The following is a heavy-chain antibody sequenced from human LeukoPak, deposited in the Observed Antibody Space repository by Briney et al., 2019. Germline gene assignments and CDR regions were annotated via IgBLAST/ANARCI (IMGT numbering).Heavy chain of an antibody. CDR3: ARGLYALLGGSYFRWFDP. J-gene: IGHJ5*02. D-gene: IGHD1-26*01. V-gene: IGHV4-34*01. Sequence: PSETLSLTCAVYGGSFSGYYWSWIRQPPGKGLEWFGEINHSGSTNYNPSLKSRVTISVDTSKNQFSLKLSSVTAADTAVYYCARGLYALLGGSYFRWFDPWGQGTLVTVSS. CDR1: GGSFSGYY. CDR2: INHSGST.